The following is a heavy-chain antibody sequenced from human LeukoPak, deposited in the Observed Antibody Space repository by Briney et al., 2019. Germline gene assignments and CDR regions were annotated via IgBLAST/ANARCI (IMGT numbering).Heavy chain of an antibody. V-gene: IGHV3-7*01. J-gene: IGHJ3*01. CDR2: IKQDGIEK. D-gene: IGHD3-10*01. Sequence: GGSLRLSCVASGFTFSSSWMSWVRQAPGKGLEWVANIKQDGIEKYFVGSVKGRFAISRDNAKNLLYLQMTSLRVEDTAVYYCARESMVRGVPDAFDLWGQGTMVTVSS. CDR1: GFTFSSSW. CDR3: ARESMVRGVPDAFDL.